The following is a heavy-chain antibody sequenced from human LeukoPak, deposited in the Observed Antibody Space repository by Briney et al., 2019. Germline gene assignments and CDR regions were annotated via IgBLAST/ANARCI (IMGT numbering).Heavy chain of an antibody. CDR3: ARGDYSDSSGYYFGGGF. V-gene: IGHV1-2*02. D-gene: IGHD3-22*01. CDR2: INPNSGGT. Sequence: ASVKVSCKASGYTFTGYYMHWVRQAPGQGPEWMGWINPNSGGTKNGQKFQGRVTMTRVTSISTAYMELSRLRSDDTAVYYCARGDYSDSSGYYFGGGFWGQGTLVTVSS. J-gene: IGHJ4*02. CDR1: GYTFTGYY.